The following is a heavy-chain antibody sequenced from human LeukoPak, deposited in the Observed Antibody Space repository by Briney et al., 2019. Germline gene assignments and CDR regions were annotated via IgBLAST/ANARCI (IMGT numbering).Heavy chain of an antibody. Sequence: PGGSLRLSCAASGFTFNYYSMHWVRQAPGKGLEWVAGISYDGSNEYYADAMKGRFTISRDNSKNTLYLQMSSLRAEDTAVYYCARDHAYAFDIWGQGTLVTVSS. CDR3: ARDHAYAFDI. J-gene: IGHJ3*02. CDR2: ISYDGSNE. CDR1: GFTFNYYS. D-gene: IGHD2-2*01. V-gene: IGHV3-30*04.